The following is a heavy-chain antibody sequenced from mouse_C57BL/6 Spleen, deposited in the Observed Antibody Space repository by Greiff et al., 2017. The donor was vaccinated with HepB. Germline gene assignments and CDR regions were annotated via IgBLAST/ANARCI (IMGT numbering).Heavy chain of an antibody. J-gene: IGHJ4*01. CDR3: TRDLGASYAMDY. D-gene: IGHD3-1*01. CDR2: ISSGGDYI. Sequence: EVQLVESGEGLVKPGGSLKLSCAASGFTFSSYAMSWVRQTPEKRLEWVAYISSGGDYIYYADTVKGRFTISRDNARNTLYLQMSSLKSEDTAMYYCTRDLGASYAMDYWGQGTSVTVSS. CDR1: GFTFSSYA. V-gene: IGHV5-9-1*02.